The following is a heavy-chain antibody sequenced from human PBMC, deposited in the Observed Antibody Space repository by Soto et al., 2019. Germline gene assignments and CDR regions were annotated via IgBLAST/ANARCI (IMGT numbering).Heavy chain of an antibody. CDR3: ARGRDYYDSSGYYFLYAFDI. CDR1: SGSISSGGYS. Sequence: SETLSLTCAVSSGSISSGGYSWSWIRQPPGKGLEWIGYIYHSGSTYYNPSLKSRVTISVDRSKNQFSLKLSSVTAADTAVYYCARGRDYYDSSGYYFLYAFDIWGQGTMVTVSS. V-gene: IGHV4-30-2*01. J-gene: IGHJ3*02. CDR2: IYHSGST. D-gene: IGHD3-22*01.